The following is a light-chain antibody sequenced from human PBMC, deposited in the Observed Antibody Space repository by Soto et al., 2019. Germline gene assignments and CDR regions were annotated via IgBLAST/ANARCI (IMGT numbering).Light chain of an antibody. J-gene: IGLJ1*01. V-gene: IGLV2-14*01. CDR2: EVS. CDR1: SSDVGGYNY. Sequence: QSALTQPPSASGSPGQSVTISCTGTSSDVGGYNYVSWYQQNPGKAPKLMIYEVSNRPSGVSHRFSGSKSGNTASLTISGLQAEDEADYYCSSYRTGGPVVFGTGTKLTVL. CDR3: SSYRTGGPVV.